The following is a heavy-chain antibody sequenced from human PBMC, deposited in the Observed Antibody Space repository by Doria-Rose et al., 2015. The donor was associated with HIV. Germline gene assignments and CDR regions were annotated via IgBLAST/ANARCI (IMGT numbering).Heavy chain of an antibody. CDR2: IYPGDSDT. CDR3: AISYSSSWYIRDYYYGMDV. CDR1: GYSFTSYW. Sequence: VQLVQSGAEVKKPGESLKISCKGSGYSFTSYWIGWVRQMPGKGLEWMGIIYPGDSDTRYSPSFQGQVTISADKSISTAYLQWSSLKASDTAMYYCAISYSSSWYIRDYYYGMDVWGQGTTVTVSS. D-gene: IGHD6-13*01. V-gene: IGHV5-51*01. J-gene: IGHJ6*02.